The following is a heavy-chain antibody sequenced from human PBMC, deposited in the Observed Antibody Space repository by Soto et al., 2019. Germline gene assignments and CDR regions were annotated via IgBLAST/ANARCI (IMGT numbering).Heavy chain of an antibody. CDR2: IWYDGSNK. D-gene: IGHD3-10*01. CDR3: ARYIVVMWFGETYGMDV. Sequence: QVQLVESGGGVVQPGRSLRLSCAASGFTFSSYGMHWVRQAPGKGLEWVAVIWYDGSNKYYADSVKGRFTISRDNSKNTLYLQMNCLRAEDTAVYYCARYIVVMWFGETYGMDVWGQGTTVTVSS. CDR1: GFTFSSYG. V-gene: IGHV3-33*01. J-gene: IGHJ6*02.